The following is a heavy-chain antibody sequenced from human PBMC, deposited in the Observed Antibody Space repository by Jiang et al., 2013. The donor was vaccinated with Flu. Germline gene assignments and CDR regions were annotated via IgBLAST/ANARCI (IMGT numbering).Heavy chain of an antibody. V-gene: IGHV4-39*01. D-gene: IGHD6-19*01. CDR2: VFYNGDT. Sequence: GSGLVKPSETLSLTCTVSGGSIRTGSYYWAWIRQSPGKGLEWIGNVFYNGDTYYNPSLRSRVSISADTSKNQFSLNLNSVTAADTAVYYCVRHLRIASGWVGGWFDPWGQGTLVTVSS. J-gene: IGHJ5*02. CDR1: GGSIRTGSYY. CDR3: VRHLRIASGWVGGWFDP.